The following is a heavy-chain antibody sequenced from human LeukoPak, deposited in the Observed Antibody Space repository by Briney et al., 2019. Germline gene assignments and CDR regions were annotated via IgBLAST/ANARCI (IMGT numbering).Heavy chain of an antibody. D-gene: IGHD3-3*01. CDR1: GFTFSSYS. Sequence: GGSLRLSCAASGFTFSSYSMNWVRQAPGKGLEWVSYIISSSSTIYYADSVKGRFTISRDNAKNSLYLQMNSLRAEDTAVYYCARESRGPGLEWLFAPGTSYYYYYGMDVWGQGTTVTVSS. CDR2: IISSSSTI. CDR3: ARESRGPGLEWLFAPGTSYYYYYGMDV. V-gene: IGHV3-48*01. J-gene: IGHJ6*02.